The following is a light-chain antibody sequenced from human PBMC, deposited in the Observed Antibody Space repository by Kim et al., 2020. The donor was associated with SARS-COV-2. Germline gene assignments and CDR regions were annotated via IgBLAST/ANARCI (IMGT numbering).Light chain of an antibody. J-gene: IGLJ3*02. CDR3: SSYTSSSTRV. Sequence: GQSITISCTGTSSDGGGYNYVTWYQQHPGKAPKLMIYDVSNRTSGVSNRFSGAKSGNTASLTISGLQAEDEADYYCSSYTSSSTRVFGGGTQLTVL. V-gene: IGLV2-14*03. CDR2: DVS. CDR1: SSDGGGYNY.